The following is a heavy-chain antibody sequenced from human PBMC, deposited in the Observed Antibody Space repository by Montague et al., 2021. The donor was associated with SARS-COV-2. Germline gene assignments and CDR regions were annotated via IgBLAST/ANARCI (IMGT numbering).Heavy chain of an antibody. Sequence: SLRLSCAASGFTLSTYAMTWVRQAPGKGLEWVSSISANAMKTNYPDSVKGRFTISRDNSKNTLYLQMSSLRAEDTAVYFCLNYHGSGSYGDFWGQGTLVTVSP. CDR1: GFTLSTYA. J-gene: IGHJ4*02. V-gene: IGHV3-23*01. CDR3: LNYHGSGSYGDF. CDR2: ISANAMKT. D-gene: IGHD3-10*01.